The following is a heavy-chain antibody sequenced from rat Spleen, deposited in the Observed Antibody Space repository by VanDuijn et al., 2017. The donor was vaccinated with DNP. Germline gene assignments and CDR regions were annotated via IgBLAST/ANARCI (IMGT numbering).Heavy chain of an antibody. CDR1: GFTFRDYN. Sequence: EVQLVESGGGLVQPGRSMKLSCAASGFTFRDYNMAWVRQAPKKGLEWVATISYDGSSTYYRDSVKGRFTISRDNAKSTLYLQMDSLRSEDSATYYCARPDYWGQGVMVTVSS. CDR2: ISYDGSST. J-gene: IGHJ2*01. CDR3: ARPDY. V-gene: IGHV5-7*01.